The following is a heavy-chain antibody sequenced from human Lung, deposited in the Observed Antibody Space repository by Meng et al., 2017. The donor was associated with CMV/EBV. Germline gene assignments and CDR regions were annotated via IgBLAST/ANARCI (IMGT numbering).Heavy chain of an antibody. CDR2: IYYTGRT. J-gene: IGHJ6*02. CDR3: ARANYYGMDV. Sequence: LXXTVSGGSISSDNYYWSWIRQPPGKGLEWIGYIYYTGRTYYNPSLKSRLTISIDTSKNQSSLKLSSVTAADTAVYYCARANYYGMDVWCQGTTVTVSS. CDR1: GGSISSDNYY. V-gene: IGHV4-30-4*08.